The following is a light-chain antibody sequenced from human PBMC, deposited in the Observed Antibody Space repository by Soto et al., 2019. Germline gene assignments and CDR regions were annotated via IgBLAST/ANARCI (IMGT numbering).Light chain of an antibody. J-gene: IGKJ5*01. Sequence: EIVMTQSPATLSVSPGERATLSCRASQSVSSNLAWYQQKPGQAPRLLIYGASTRATGIPARFSGSGSGTEFTLNIRSLQSEDFAVYYCQQYNNWPPSTFGQGTRLEIK. V-gene: IGKV3-15*01. CDR2: GAS. CDR3: QQYNNWPPST. CDR1: QSVSSN.